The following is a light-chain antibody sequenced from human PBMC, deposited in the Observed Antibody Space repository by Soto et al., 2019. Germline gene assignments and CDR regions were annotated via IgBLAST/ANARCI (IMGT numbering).Light chain of an antibody. CDR2: GAS. Sequence: EVVLTQSPGTLSLSPGERATLSCRASQSVSNYLGWYQQKPGQAPRLLIYGASSRATGIPDRFSGSGSGTDFILTITTLEPEDFAVYDCQQYLYLPFAFGPGTRVDIK. CDR3: QQYLYLPFA. J-gene: IGKJ3*01. CDR1: QSVSNY. V-gene: IGKV3-20*01.